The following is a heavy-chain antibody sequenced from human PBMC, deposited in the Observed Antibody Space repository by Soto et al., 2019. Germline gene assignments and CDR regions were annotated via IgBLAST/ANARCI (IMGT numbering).Heavy chain of an antibody. D-gene: IGHD4-17*01. CDR1: DSSINSNYY. CDR2: IHHSGTT. V-gene: IGHV4-38-2*01. J-gene: IGHJ4*02. CDR3: ATGLYGGNFYC. Sequence: SETLSLTCGVSDSSINSNYYWLWIRQPPGKGLEWIGAIHHSGTTYYTPSLKSRVTISMDTSKNHFSLRLTSVTAADTAKYYCATGLYGGNFYCWRQGTPVTVSS.